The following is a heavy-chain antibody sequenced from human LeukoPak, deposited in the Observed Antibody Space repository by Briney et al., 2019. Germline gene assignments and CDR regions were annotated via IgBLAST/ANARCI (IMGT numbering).Heavy chain of an antibody. V-gene: IGHV1-18*01. J-gene: IGHJ6*03. CDR3: ARTTEGGYSGYFYYYYMDV. Sequence: ASVKVSCKASGYTFTSYGISWVRQAPGQGLEWMGWISAYNGNTNYAQKLQGRVTVTTDTSTSTAYMELRSLRSDDTAVYYCARTTEGGYSGYFYYYYMDVWGKGTTVTISS. CDR1: GYTFTSYG. CDR2: ISAYNGNT. D-gene: IGHD5-12*01.